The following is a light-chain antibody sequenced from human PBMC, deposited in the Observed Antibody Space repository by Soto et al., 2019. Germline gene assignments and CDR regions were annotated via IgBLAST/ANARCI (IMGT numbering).Light chain of an antibody. CDR3: QQRSHWPPQVT. CDR1: QNVVTY. Sequence: ILTQSPGTLSLSPGDTATLSCRASQNVVTYVAWYQQKPGQAPSLLVYEGSTRARDIPARFSGSGSGTDFTLTIISLRPEDFAVYYCQQRSHWPPQVTFGQGTRVEI. CDR2: EGS. J-gene: IGKJ2*01. V-gene: IGKV3-11*01.